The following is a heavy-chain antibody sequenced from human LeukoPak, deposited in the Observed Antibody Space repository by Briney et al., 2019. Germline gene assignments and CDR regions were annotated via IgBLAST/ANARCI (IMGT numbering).Heavy chain of an antibody. J-gene: IGHJ4*02. CDR2: ISPSSSYI. Sequence: KPGGSLRLSCAASGFTLSSYKMTWVRQAPGKGLEWVASISPSSSYIYYGDSLKGSVTVSRDNAKNSLFLQMSSRRAEDTAIYYCARDLTGGEYFDSWGQGTLVSVSS. D-gene: IGHD3-16*01. V-gene: IGHV3-21*01. CDR3: ARDLTGGEYFDS. CDR1: GFTLSSYK.